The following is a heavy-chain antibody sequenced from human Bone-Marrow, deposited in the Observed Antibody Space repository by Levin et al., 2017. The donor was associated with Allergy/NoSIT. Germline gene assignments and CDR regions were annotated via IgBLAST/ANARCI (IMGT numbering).Heavy chain of an antibody. V-gene: IGHV3-15*01. CDR3: STDFGAY. J-gene: IGHJ4*02. CDR2: IKSKPDGGTR. D-gene: IGHD3-10*01. CDR1: GLTVSDAW. Sequence: GGSLRLSCVVSGLTVSDAWMNWVRQAPGKGLEWVGRIKSKPDGGTRDYAAPVKGRFTISRDDSKNALYLQMNSLKIEDTAVYYCSTDFGAYWGQGTLATVSS.